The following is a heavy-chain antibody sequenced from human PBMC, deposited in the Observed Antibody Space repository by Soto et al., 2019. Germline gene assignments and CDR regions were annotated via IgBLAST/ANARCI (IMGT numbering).Heavy chain of an antibody. D-gene: IGHD2-21*02. Sequence: GGSLRLSCTASGFSFSSYGVHWVRQAPGKGLEWVSVIYSDGSTYYAGSVKGRFTISRDNSKNTLYLQMNSLRAEDTAVYYCASTPGDRTRAHWFDPWGQGTLVTVSS. CDR1: GFSFSSYG. CDR2: IYSDGST. CDR3: ASTPGDRTRAHWFDP. V-gene: IGHV3-53*01. J-gene: IGHJ5*02.